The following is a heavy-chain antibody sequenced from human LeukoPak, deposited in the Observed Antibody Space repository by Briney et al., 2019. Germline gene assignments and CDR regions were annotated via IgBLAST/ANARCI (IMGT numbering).Heavy chain of an antibody. D-gene: IGHD6-13*01. CDR1: GFTFSSYS. V-gene: IGHV3-21*01. CDR3: LTPRLAAVGMVY. CDR2: INSSSSYI. Sequence: GGSLRLSCAASGFTFSSYSMNWVRQAPGKGLEWVSSINSSSSYIYYADSVKGRFTISRDNAKNSLYLQMNSLRVEDTAVYYCLTPRLAAVGMVYWGQGTLVTVSS. J-gene: IGHJ4*02.